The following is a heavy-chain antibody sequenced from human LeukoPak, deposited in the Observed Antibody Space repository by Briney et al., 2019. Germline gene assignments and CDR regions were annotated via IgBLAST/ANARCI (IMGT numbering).Heavy chain of an antibody. D-gene: IGHD3-9*01. Sequence: GGSLRLSCAASGFTFSSYAMHWVRQAPGKGLEYVSAISSNGGSTYYANSVKGRFTISRDNSKNTLYLQMGSLRAEDMAVYYCARGSHPYYDILTGYSDYWGQGTLVTVSS. CDR2: ISSNGGST. CDR1: GFTFSSYA. V-gene: IGHV3-64*01. J-gene: IGHJ4*02. CDR3: ARGSHPYYDILTGYSDY.